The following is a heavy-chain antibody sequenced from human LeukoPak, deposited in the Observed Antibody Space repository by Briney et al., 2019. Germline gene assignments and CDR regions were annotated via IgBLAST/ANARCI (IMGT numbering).Heavy chain of an antibody. CDR1: GGTFSSYA. CDR2: IIPIFGTA. Sequence: SVKVSCKASGGTFSSYAISWVRQAPGQGLEWMGGIIPIFGTANYAQKFQGRVTMTEDTSTDTAYMELSSLRSEDTAVYYCATTDYYDSSGYYSDYWGQGTLVTVSS. J-gene: IGHJ4*02. D-gene: IGHD3-22*01. CDR3: ATTDYYDSSGYYSDY. V-gene: IGHV1-69*06.